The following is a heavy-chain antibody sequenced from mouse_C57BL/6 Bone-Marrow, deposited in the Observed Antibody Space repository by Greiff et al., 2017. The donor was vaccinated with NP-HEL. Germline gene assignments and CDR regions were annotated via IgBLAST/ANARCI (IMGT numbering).Heavy chain of an antibody. CDR2: IHPNSGST. V-gene: IGHV1-64*01. CDR3: ARRGGSSSWFAY. Sequence: QVQLQQPGAELVKPGASVKLSCKASGYTFTSYWMHWVKQRPGPGLEWIGMIHPNSGSTNYNEKFKSKATLTVDKSSSTAYMQLSSRTSEDSAVYYCARRGGSSSWFAYWGQGTLVTVSA. CDR1: GYTFTSYW. D-gene: IGHD1-1*01. J-gene: IGHJ3*01.